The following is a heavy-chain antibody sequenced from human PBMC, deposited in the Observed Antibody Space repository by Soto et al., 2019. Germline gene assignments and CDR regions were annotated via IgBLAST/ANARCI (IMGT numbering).Heavy chain of an antibody. D-gene: IGHD2-8*01. J-gene: IGHJ4*02. CDR1: GFTFSSYA. V-gene: IGHV3-23*01. Sequence: EVQMLESGGGLVQPGGSLRLSCAASGFTFSSYAMSWVRQAPGKGLDWVSAISGSDGSTYYADSVKGRFTISRDNSKNTLYLHMNSLRAEDTAVYYCAKGPGMYSDFDYWGQGTLVTVSS. CDR2: ISGSDGST. CDR3: AKGPGMYSDFDY.